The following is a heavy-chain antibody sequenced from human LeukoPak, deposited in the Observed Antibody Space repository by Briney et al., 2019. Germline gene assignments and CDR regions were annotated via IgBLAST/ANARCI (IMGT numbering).Heavy chain of an antibody. D-gene: IGHD3-22*01. Sequence: GGSLRLSCAASGFTFSSYAMSWVRQAPGKGLEWVSAISGSGGSTYYADSVKGRFTISRDNAKNSLYLQMNSLRAEDTAVYYCARDYITMIVARPFDYWGQGTLVTVSS. CDR2: ISGSGGST. CDR1: GFTFSSYA. J-gene: IGHJ4*02. V-gene: IGHV3-23*01. CDR3: ARDYITMIVARPFDY.